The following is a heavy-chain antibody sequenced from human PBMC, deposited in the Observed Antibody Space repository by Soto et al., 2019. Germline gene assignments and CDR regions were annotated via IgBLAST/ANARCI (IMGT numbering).Heavy chain of an antibody. D-gene: IGHD6-13*01. CDR3: ARGVDAGLDY. Sequence: QVQLVQSGAEVKKPGASVKVSCKASGYTFTTYDINWARQATGQGPEWMGWMSPNSGDTGYAQNFQDRVIMTRDTSISTAYMELSSLTSEDTAVYYCARGVDAGLDYWGQGALVTVSS. V-gene: IGHV1-8*01. CDR1: GYTFTTYD. CDR2: MSPNSGDT. J-gene: IGHJ4*02.